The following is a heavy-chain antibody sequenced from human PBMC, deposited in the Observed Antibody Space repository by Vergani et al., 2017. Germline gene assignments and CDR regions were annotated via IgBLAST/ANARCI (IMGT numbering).Heavy chain of an antibody. CDR3: ASDTHSVQRADR. Sequence: QVQLQESGPGLVKSSETLSLTCSVSFDSIRNLYCNWMRQPTGKGLEWVGSIHYSENTTYNPSLKTRVTISVDTSKNQFSLTLTSVTAADTAVYYCASDTHSVQRADRWGQGILVTVTS. CDR1: FDSIRNLY. D-gene: IGHD1-1*01. J-gene: IGHJ5*02. V-gene: IGHV4-59*11. CDR2: IHYSENT.